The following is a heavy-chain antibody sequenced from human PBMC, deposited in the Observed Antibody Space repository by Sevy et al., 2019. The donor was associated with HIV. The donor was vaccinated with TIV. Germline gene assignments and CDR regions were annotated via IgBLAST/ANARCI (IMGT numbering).Heavy chain of an antibody. Sequence: SKTLSLTCTVSGGSISSYYWSWIRQPPGKGLEAIGYMYYNGRTYYTPSLSSRVTISVDKSQNQVSKQLSSVTAADTAVYYCARAGGNTDWGMDVWGQGITVTVSS. CDR1: GGSISSYY. J-gene: IGHJ6*02. D-gene: IGHD3-16*01. V-gene: IGHV4-59*12. CDR2: MYYNGRT. CDR3: ARAGGNTDWGMDV.